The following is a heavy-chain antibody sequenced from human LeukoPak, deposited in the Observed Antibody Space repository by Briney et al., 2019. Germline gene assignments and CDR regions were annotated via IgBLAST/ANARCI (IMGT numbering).Heavy chain of an antibody. CDR3: AAPEYSSSNLSDKPIDY. CDR1: GFTFSSYA. CDR2: ISGSGGST. J-gene: IGHJ4*02. V-gene: IGHV3-23*01. Sequence: QTGGSLRLSCAASGFTFSSYAMSWVRQAPGKGLEWVSAISGSGGSTYYADSVKGRFTISRDNSKNTLYLQMNSLRAEDTAVYYCAAPEYSSSNLSDKPIDYWGQGTLVTVSS. D-gene: IGHD6-6*01.